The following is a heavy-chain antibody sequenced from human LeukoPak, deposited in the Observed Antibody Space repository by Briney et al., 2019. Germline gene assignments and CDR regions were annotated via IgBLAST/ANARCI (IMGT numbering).Heavy chain of an antibody. CDR2: INPNSGCT. CDR1: GYTFTGYY. CDR3: ARDLADGSGNDY. Sequence: ASVKVSCKASGYTFTGYYMHWVRQAPGQGLEWMGWINPNSGCTNYAQKFQGRVTMTRDTSISTAYMELSRLRSDDTAVYYWARDLADGSGNDYWGQGTLVTVSS. J-gene: IGHJ4*02. D-gene: IGHD6-19*01. V-gene: IGHV1-2*02.